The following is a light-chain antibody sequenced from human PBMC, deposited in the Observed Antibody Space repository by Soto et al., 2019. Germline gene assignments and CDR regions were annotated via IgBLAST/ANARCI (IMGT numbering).Light chain of an antibody. J-gene: IGKJ1*01. Sequence: AIRMTQSPSSFSASTGDRVTITCRASQGISSYLAWYQQKPGKAPKLLIYAASTLQSGVPSRFSGSGSGTDFTLTISCLQSEDFATYYCQQYYSYPWTVGQVTKVDIK. CDR2: AAS. CDR3: QQYYSYPWT. CDR1: QGISSY. V-gene: IGKV1-8*01.